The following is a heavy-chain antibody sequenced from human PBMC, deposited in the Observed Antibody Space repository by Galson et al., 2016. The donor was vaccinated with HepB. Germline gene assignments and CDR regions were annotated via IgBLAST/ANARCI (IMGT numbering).Heavy chain of an antibody. V-gene: IGHV3-7*01. CDR1: GLTLSSSW. D-gene: IGHD2/OR15-2a*01. CDR2: IKQDGSEK. CDR3: ARGGRILWDGMDV. J-gene: IGHJ6*02. Sequence: SLRLSCAASGLTLSSSWMSWVRQAPGGGLEWVANIKQDGSEKYYVDSVKGRFTISRDDAKNSVYLQMNSLRAEDTALYYCARGGRILWDGMDVWGQGTTVTVSS.